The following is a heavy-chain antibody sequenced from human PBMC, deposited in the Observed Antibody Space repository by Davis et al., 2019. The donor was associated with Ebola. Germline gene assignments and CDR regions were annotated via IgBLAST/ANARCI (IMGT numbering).Heavy chain of an antibody. CDR1: GYSLPSYW. CDR3: ASLRRTITGMDDGFDI. Sequence: GESLKISCKGSGYSLPSYWIGWVRQMPGKGLEWMGIIYLGDSDTRYSPSFRGQVTISADKSMKTAFLQWSSLKASDSGMYYCASLRRTITGMDDGFDIWGQGTMVTVSS. V-gene: IGHV5-51*01. J-gene: IGHJ3*02. CDR2: IYLGDSDT. D-gene: IGHD2-8*02.